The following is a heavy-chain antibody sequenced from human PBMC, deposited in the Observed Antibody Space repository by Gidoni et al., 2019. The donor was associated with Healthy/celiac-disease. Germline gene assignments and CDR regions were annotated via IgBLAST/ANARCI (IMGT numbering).Heavy chain of an antibody. Sequence: QVQLQPWGAGLLKPSETLSLTCAVYGGSFSGYYWSWIRQPPGKGLEWIGEINHSGSTNYNPSLKSRVTISVDTSKNQFSLKLSSVTAADTAVYYCARAEGQVATAHWGQGTLVTVSS. V-gene: IGHV4-34*01. CDR1: GGSFSGYY. CDR3: ARAEGQVATAH. D-gene: IGHD5-12*01. J-gene: IGHJ4*02. CDR2: INHSGST.